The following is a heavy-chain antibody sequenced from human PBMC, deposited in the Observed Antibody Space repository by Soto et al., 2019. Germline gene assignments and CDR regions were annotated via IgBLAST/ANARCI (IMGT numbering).Heavy chain of an antibody. CDR2: ISSSSSYI. Sequence: KPGGSLRLSCAASGFTFSSYSMNWVRQAPGKGLEWVSSISSSSSYIYYADSVKGRFTISRDNAKNSLYLQMNSLRAEDTAVYYCARDKPDGGPNYYYYGMDVWGQGTTVTVSS. V-gene: IGHV3-21*01. CDR3: ARDKPDGGPNYYYYGMDV. J-gene: IGHJ6*02. CDR1: GFTFSSYS. D-gene: IGHD3-10*01.